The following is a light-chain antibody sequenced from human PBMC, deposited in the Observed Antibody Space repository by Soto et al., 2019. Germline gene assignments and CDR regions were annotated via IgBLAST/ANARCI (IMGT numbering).Light chain of an antibody. J-gene: IGKJ2*02. CDR2: DAS. Sequence: EIVLTQSPATLSLSPGERATLSCRASPSVSSYLAWYQQTPGQAPRLLIYDASNRATGIPARFSGSGSGTDFTLTISSLEPEDFAAYYCQQRSNWPRTFGQGTKLEIK. CDR1: PSVSSY. CDR3: QQRSNWPRT. V-gene: IGKV3-11*01.